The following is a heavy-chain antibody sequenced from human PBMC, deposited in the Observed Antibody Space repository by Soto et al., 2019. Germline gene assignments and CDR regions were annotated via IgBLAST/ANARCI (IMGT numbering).Heavy chain of an antibody. D-gene: IGHD2-15*01. J-gene: IGHJ6*02. Sequence: PGGSLRLSCAASGFTFSSYSMNWVRQAPGKGLEWVSSISSSSSYIYYADSVKGRFTISRDNAKNSLYLQMNSLRAEDTAVYYCARLRLGGNPRAYYYGMDVWGQGTTVTV. CDR3: ARLRLGGNPRAYYYGMDV. CDR2: ISSSSSYI. CDR1: GFTFSSYS. V-gene: IGHV3-21*01.